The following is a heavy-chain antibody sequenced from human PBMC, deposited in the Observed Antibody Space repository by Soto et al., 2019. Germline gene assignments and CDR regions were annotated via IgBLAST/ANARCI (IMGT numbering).Heavy chain of an antibody. J-gene: IGHJ6*02. CDR3: ARRVIGDYLYYYYYGMDV. CDR2: IYYSGST. D-gene: IGHD4-17*01. CDR1: GGSISSGGYY. Sequence: QVQLQESGPGLVKPSQTLSLTCTVSGGSISSGGYYWSWIRQHPGKGLEWIGYIYYSGSTYYNPSLKSRVTLSVDTSKNQLSLKLSSVTAADTAVYYCARRVIGDYLYYYYYGMDVWGQGTTVTVSS. V-gene: IGHV4-31*03.